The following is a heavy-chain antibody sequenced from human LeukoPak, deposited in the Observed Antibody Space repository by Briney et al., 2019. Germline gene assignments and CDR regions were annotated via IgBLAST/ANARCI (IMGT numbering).Heavy chain of an antibody. J-gene: IGHJ6*03. D-gene: IGHD5-18*01. CDR3: TRDGDTGMVGGYYYYMDV. CDR1: GFTFEDYG. V-gene: IGHV3-20*04. Sequence: PGDSLRLSCAASGFTFEDYGMTWVRLAPGKGLEWVSGINWNGGSTGYVDSVKGRFTISRDNARNSLYLQMNSLRAEDTAVYYCTRDGDTGMVGGYYYYMDVWGKGTTVTVSS. CDR2: INWNGGST.